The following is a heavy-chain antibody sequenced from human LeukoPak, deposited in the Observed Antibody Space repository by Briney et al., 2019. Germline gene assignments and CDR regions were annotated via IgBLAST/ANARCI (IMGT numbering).Heavy chain of an antibody. V-gene: IGHV3-33*06. CDR2: IWYEGSNK. CDR3: AKAEGYSSVWFLI. Sequence: PGGSLRHSLAASGFTFSSYVIHCVRPAPGKGLEWVAVIWYEGSNKYYEDSVKGRFTIYRDNSKITLYLQMNSLRAEDTAVYYCAKAEGYSSVWFLIWGQGTLVTVSS. J-gene: IGHJ4*02. D-gene: IGHD6-19*01. CDR1: GFTFSSYV.